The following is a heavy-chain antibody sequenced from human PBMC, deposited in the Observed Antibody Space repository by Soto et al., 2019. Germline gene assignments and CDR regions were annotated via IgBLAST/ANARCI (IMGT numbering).Heavy chain of an antibody. CDR3: ARWALLRGRPEYYFAY. Sequence: PGESLKISCKGSGDSFTSYWIGWVRQMPGKGLERMGIIYPGDSDTRYSPSFQGQVAISADKSISTAYLQWSSLKASDTAMYYCARWALLRGRPEYYFAYWGQGTLVTVSS. V-gene: IGHV5-51*01. CDR2: IYPGDSDT. CDR1: GDSFTSYW. D-gene: IGHD3-3*01. J-gene: IGHJ4*02.